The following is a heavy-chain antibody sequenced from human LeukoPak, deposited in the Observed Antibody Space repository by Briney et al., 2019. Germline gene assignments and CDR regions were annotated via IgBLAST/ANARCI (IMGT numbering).Heavy chain of an antibody. J-gene: IGHJ4*02. V-gene: IGHV3-23*01. CDR2: ISGSGGST. Sequence: ETLSLTCTVSGGSISSSDSHWSWIRQAPGKGLEWVSAISGSGGSTYYADSVKGRFTISRDNSKNTLYLQMNSLRAEDTAVYYCAKTGYSSGKGDYWGQGTLVTVSS. D-gene: IGHD6-19*01. CDR1: GGSISSSD. CDR3: AKTGYSSGKGDY.